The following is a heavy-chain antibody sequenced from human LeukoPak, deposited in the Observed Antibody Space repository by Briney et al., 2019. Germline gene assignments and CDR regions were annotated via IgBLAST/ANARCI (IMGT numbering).Heavy chain of an antibody. J-gene: IGHJ2*01. D-gene: IGHD2-2*01. CDR1: GGSISSGGYS. CDR2: IYHSGST. V-gene: IGHV4-30-2*01. Sequence: PSPPLSLTCAVSGGSISSGGYSWSWIRQPPGQGLEWIGYIYHSGSTYYNPSLKSRVTISVDRSKNQFSLKLRSVTAADTAVYYCARVYCSSTSCRRGWYFDLWGRGTLVTVSS. CDR3: ARVYCSSTSCRRGWYFDL.